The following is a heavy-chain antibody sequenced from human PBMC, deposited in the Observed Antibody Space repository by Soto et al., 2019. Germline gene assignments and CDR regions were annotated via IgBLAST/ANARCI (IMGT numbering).Heavy chain of an antibody. J-gene: IGHJ5*02. V-gene: IGHV4-30-4*01. CDR3: ARFEDYYDSTGFAQWFDP. D-gene: IGHD3-22*01. Sequence: PSETLSLTCTVSGGSISSGDYYWSWIRQPPGKGLEWIGYIYYSGSTYYNPSLKSRVTISVDTSKNQFSLKLSSVTAADTAVYYCARFEDYYDSTGFAQWFDPRGQGTRVTLSS. CDR1: GGSISSGDYY. CDR2: IYYSGST.